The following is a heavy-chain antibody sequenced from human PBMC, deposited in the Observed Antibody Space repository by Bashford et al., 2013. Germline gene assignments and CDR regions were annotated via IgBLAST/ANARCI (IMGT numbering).Heavy chain of an antibody. CDR3: ARIIYGGFDS. V-gene: IGHV3-48*01. D-gene: IGHD4-23*01. CDR2: ISSGSSTI. J-gene: IGHJ4*02. Sequence: VRQAPGKGLEWISYISSGSSTIYYADSVKGRCTISRDNAKNSLCLQMNSLRAEDTAVYYCARIIYGGFDSWGQGTLVTVSS.